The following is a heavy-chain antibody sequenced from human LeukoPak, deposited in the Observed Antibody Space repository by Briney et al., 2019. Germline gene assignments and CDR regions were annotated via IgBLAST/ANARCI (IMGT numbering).Heavy chain of an antibody. CDR3: ARDENPYYYYGMDV. Sequence: ASVKVSCKASGYTFTDYCVHWVRQAPEQGLEWMGWIIPSSGGANYAQNFQGRVTMTRDTSIATAYMELSRLRSDDTAVYYCARDENPYYYYGMDVWGQGTTVTVSS. CDR1: GYTFTDYC. J-gene: IGHJ6*02. CDR2: IIPSSGGA. V-gene: IGHV1-2*02.